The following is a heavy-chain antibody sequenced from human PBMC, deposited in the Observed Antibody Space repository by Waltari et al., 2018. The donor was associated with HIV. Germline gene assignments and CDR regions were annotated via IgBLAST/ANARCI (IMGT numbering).Heavy chain of an antibody. D-gene: IGHD1-7*01. J-gene: IGHJ4*02. Sequence: QITLKESGPTLVKPTQTLTLTCTFSGFSLTTSGVAVGWIRQPPGKALEWLALIYWDDDKRYSPSLKSRLTITKDTSKNQVVLTMTNMDPVDTATYFCAHRLSRDNWNYVGSFDYWGQGTLVTVSS. CDR1: GFSLTTSGVA. CDR2: IYWDDDK. CDR3: AHRLSRDNWNYVGSFDY. V-gene: IGHV2-5*02.